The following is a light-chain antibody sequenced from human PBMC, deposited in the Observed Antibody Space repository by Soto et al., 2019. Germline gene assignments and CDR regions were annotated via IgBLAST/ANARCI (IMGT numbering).Light chain of an antibody. CDR1: HNIERW. CDR3: QQFAISTT. J-gene: IGKJ1*01. CDR2: DAS. Sequence: IQMTQSPSTLSASLGDRVTITCRASHNIERWMAWYQQKPGKAPSLLIFDASTLHSGVPSRFSGSGSGTDFTLTISSLQPDDFATYYCQQFAISTTFGQGTKVDIK. V-gene: IGKV1-5*01.